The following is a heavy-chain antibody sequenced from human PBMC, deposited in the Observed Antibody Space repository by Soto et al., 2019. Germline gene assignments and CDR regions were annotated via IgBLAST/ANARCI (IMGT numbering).Heavy chain of an antibody. V-gene: IGHV3-23*01. CDR3: AKDRARGPVAAAGNWFDP. CDR2: ISGSGGST. J-gene: IGHJ5*02. Sequence: EVQLLESGGGLVQPGGSLRLSCAASGFTFSSYAMNWVRQAPGKGLEWVSAISGSGGSTYYADSVKGRFTISRDNSKNTLYLQMNSLRAEDTAVYYCAKDRARGPVAAAGNWFDPWGQGTLVTVSS. CDR1: GFTFSSYA. D-gene: IGHD6-13*01.